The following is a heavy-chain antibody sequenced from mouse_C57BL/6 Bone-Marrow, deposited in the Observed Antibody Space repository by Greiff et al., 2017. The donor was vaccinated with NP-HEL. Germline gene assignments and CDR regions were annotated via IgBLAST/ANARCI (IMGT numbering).Heavy chain of an antibody. CDR1: GFNFTDDY. Sequence: VQLQQSGAELVRPGASVKLSCTASGFNFTDDYMHWVKQRPEQGLEWIGWIDPENGDTEYASKFQGKATITADTSSNTAYLQLSSLTSEDTAVYYCTHYYGSRGAMDYWGQGTSVTVTS. D-gene: IGHD1-1*01. J-gene: IGHJ4*01. V-gene: IGHV14-4*01. CDR2: IDPENGDT. CDR3: THYYGSRGAMDY.